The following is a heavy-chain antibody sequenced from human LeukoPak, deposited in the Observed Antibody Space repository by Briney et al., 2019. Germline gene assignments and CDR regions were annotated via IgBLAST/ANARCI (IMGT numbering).Heavy chain of an antibody. Sequence: SETLSLTCTVSGGSISSGSYYWGWIRQPPGKGLQWIGSLYYSGSTYYNPSLKGRVTISVDTSKNQFSLKLSSVTAADTAVYYCARAPCSSTSCYLSKWFDPWGQGTLVTVSS. J-gene: IGHJ5*02. CDR2: LYYSGST. CDR3: ARAPCSSTSCYLSKWFDP. D-gene: IGHD2-2*01. V-gene: IGHV4-39*07. CDR1: GGSISSGSYY.